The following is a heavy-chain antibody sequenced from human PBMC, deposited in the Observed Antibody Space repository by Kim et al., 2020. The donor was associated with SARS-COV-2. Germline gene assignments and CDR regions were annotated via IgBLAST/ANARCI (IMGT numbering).Heavy chain of an antibody. D-gene: IGHD5-18*01. J-gene: IGHJ6*03. CDR1: GDSVSSNSAA. V-gene: IGHV6-1*01. CDR3: ARDHAYSLIDYYYYYYMDV. CDR2: TYYRSKLYN. Sequence: SQTLSLTCAISGDSVSSNSAAWNWIRQSPSRGLEWLGRTYYRSKLYNDYAVSVKSRITINPDTSKNQFSLQLNSVTPEDTAVYYCARDHAYSLIDYYYYYYMDVWGKGTTVTVSS.